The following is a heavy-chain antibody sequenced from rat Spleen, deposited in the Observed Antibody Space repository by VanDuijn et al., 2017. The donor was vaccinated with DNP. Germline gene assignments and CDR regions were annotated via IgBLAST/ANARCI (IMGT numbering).Heavy chain of an antibody. CDR1: GFTFDNYW. V-gene: IGHV5-31*01. J-gene: IGHJ3*01. Sequence: EVQLMESGGDLVQPGRSLKLSCVASGFTFDNYWMTWIRQVPGKGLEWVASITNSGGTTYYPDSVKGRFTISRDNAKITLYLQMNSLRSGDTATYYCTREERLGRFAYWGQGTLVTVSS. CDR3: TREERLGRFAY. CDR2: ITNSGGTT.